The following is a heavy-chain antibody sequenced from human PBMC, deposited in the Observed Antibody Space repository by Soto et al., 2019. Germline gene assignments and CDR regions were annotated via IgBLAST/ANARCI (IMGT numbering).Heavy chain of an antibody. V-gene: IGHV1-18*01. J-gene: IGHJ4*02. Sequence: QVHLVQSGAEVKKPGASVKVSCKGSGYAFTTYGITWVRQAPGQGLEWMGWISAHNGNTKYAQKLQGRVTVTRDTPATAAYIALRSLRSDARAVYYCARRKYGDYWGQGALVTVSS. CDR1: GYAFTTYG. CDR2: ISAHNGNT. D-gene: IGHD2-2*01. CDR3: ARRKYGDY.